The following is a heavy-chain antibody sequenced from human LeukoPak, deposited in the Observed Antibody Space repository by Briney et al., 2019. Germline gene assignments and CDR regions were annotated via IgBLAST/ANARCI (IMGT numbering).Heavy chain of an antibody. CDR3: AKEYDGY. CDR2: ISGSGGST. Sequence: GGSLRLSCAASGFTFSNNAMNWVRQAPGKGLEWVSTISGSGGSTYYTDSVKGRFTISRDTSKNTLHLQMSSLRAEDTAVYYCAKEYDGYWGQGTLVTVSS. D-gene: IGHD2-8*01. V-gene: IGHV3-23*01. CDR1: GFTFSNNA. J-gene: IGHJ4*02.